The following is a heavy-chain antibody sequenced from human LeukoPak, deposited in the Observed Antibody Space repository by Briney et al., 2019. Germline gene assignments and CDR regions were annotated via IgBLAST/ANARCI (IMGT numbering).Heavy chain of an antibody. J-gene: IGHJ4*01. V-gene: IGHV5-51*01. CDR2: IYPGDSDT. CDR3: ARLAGYCSSTSCYGSLGY. CDR1: GSRFTSYW. D-gene: IGHD2-2*01. Sequence: GESLKISCKGSGSRFTSYWIGWVRQMPGKGLEWMGIIYPGDSDTRYSPSFQGQVTISADKSISTAYLQWSSLKASDTAMYYCARLAGYCSSTSCYGSLGYWGQGTLVTVSS.